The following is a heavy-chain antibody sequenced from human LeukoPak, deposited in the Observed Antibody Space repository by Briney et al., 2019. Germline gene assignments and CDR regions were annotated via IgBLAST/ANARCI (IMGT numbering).Heavy chain of an antibody. D-gene: IGHD3-22*01. V-gene: IGHV3-9*03. Sequence: PGGSLRLSCAASGFTFDDYAMHWVRQAPGKGLEWVSGISWNSGSIGYADSVKGRFTISRDNAKNSLYLQMNSLRAEDMALYYCAKDTAPYYYGSSGTFDYWGQGTLVTVSS. CDR1: GFTFDDYA. J-gene: IGHJ4*02. CDR2: ISWNSGSI. CDR3: AKDTAPYYYGSSGTFDY.